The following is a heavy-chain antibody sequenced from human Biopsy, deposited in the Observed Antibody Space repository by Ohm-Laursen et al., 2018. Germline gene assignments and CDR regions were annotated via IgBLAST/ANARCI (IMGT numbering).Heavy chain of an antibody. CDR2: IYDRGSTA. Sequence: PGTLSLTCPVSGDSVSSGSFYWTWIRQPPGQGLEYIGYIYDRGSTANYNPSLESRVTMSVDMPKNQFSLKLSSVTAADTAIYYCARGMRSSGWPYFDSWGQETLVTVSS. CDR1: GDSVSSGSFY. V-gene: IGHV4-61*01. D-gene: IGHD6-19*01. CDR3: ARGMRSSGWPYFDS. J-gene: IGHJ4*02.